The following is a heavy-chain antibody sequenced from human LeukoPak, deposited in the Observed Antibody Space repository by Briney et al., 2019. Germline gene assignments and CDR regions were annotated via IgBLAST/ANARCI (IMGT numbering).Heavy chain of an antibody. CDR1: GYTFTNNY. Sequence: ASVKVSCKASGYTFTNNYLHWVRQAPGQGLEWMGMIYPRDGSTSYAQNFQGRVTVTRDTSTTTVHMELRGLRSEDTAVYYCARDQGGFDYWGQGTVVTVSS. CDR3: ARDQGGFDY. V-gene: IGHV1-46*01. CDR2: IYPRDGST. J-gene: IGHJ4*02.